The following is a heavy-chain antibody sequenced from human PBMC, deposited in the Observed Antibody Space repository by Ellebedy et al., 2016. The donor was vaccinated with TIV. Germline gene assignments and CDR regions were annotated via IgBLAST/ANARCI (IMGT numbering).Heavy chain of an antibody. J-gene: IGHJ4*02. CDR3: ARQKGPYSDPFDY. Sequence: ASVKVSCKGSGYSFTSYWIGWVRQMPGKGLEWMGIIYPGDSDTRYSPSFQGQVTISADKSISTAYLQWSSLKASDTAMYYCARQKGPYSDPFDYWGQGTLVTVSS. D-gene: IGHD6-13*01. CDR2: IYPGDSDT. V-gene: IGHV5-51*01. CDR1: GYSFTSYW.